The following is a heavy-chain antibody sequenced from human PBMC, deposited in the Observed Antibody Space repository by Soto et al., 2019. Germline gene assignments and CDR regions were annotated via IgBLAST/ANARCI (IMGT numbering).Heavy chain of an antibody. CDR2: IITILGIA. D-gene: IGHD4-17*01. CDR3: AREYGDDVPGYYYYYGMDV. Sequence: QVQLVQSGAEVKKPGSSVKVSCKASGGTCSSYTISWVRQAPGQGLEWMGRIITILGIANYAQKFQGRDTNTADKSTSTAYMELSSLRSENTALDYCAREYGDDVPGYYYYYGMDVWGQGTTVTVSS. CDR1: GGTCSSYT. J-gene: IGHJ6*02. V-gene: IGHV1-69*02.